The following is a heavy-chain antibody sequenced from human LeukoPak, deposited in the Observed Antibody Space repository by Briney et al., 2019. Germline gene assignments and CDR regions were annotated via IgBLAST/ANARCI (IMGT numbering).Heavy chain of an antibody. CDR1: GFTFSKYA. Sequence: GGSLRLSCAASGFTFSKYAMSWVRQAPGKGLEWVSGISGSGGSTYYADSVKGRFTISRDNSKNTLYLQMNSLRAEDTALYYCAKETTSAWYATMVDYWGQGTLVTVSS. V-gene: IGHV3-23*01. J-gene: IGHJ4*02. D-gene: IGHD6-19*01. CDR3: AKETTSAWYATMVDY. CDR2: ISGSGGST.